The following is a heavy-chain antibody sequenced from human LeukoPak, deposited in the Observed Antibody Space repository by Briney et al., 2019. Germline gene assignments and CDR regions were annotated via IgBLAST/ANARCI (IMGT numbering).Heavy chain of an antibody. J-gene: IGHJ4*02. Sequence: SETLSLTCGVYGGSFSGYYLSWIRQPPGKGLEWIGEVNPRGSTNYNPSLKSRVTLSADTSKNQFSLTLNSVTAADTAVYYCARRRLGYYFDYWGQGTLVTVSS. D-gene: IGHD5-24*01. V-gene: IGHV4-34*01. CDR1: GGSFSGYY. CDR3: ARRRLGYYFDY. CDR2: VNPRGST.